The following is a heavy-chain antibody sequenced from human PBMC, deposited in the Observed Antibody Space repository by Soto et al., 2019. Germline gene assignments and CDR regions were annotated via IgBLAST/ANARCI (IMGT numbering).Heavy chain of an antibody. CDR1: GFSFGTFG. D-gene: IGHD6-13*01. J-gene: IGHJ6*02. Sequence: QVQRVESGGGVVQPGRSLRLSCVASGFSFGTFGLHWVRQAPGKGLEWVAVVADDGYNKYYASSERGRFTISRDTSRDTVYLQMNSLRSDDTGVYYCAKGGRITAAGYLSAHGPTRKRDPSGMDAWGHGPTVLVS. CDR2: VADDGYNK. CDR3: AKGGRITAAGYLSAHGPTRKRDPSGMDA. V-gene: IGHV3-30*18.